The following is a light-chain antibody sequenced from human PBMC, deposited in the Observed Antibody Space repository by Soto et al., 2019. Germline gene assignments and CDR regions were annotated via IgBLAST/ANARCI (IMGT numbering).Light chain of an antibody. CDR3: AAWDDGLSGPV. CDR2: TND. J-gene: IGLJ3*02. CDR1: SSNIGRNP. V-gene: IGLV1-47*02. Sequence: QSVLTQPPSASRTPGQRVTISCSGSSSNIGRNPVYWYQQVPGTAPKHLFFTNDQRPSRVPDRFSGSKSGTSASLAISGLRSEAEADYYCAAWDDGLSGPVFGGGTKLTVL.